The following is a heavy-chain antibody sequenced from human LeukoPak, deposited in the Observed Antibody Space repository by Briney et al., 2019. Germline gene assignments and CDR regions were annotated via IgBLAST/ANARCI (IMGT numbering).Heavy chain of an antibody. CDR2: ISWNSGSI. D-gene: IGHD3-22*01. Sequence: GGSLRLSCAASGFTFDDYAMHWVRQAPGKGLEWVSGISWNSGSIGYADSVKGRFTISRDNAKNSLCLQMNSLRAEDTALYYCAKTRSGYNFDYWGQGTLVTVSS. J-gene: IGHJ4*02. CDR1: GFTFDDYA. CDR3: AKTRSGYNFDY. V-gene: IGHV3-9*01.